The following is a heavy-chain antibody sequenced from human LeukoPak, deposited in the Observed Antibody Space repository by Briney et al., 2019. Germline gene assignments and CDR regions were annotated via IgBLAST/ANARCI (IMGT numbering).Heavy chain of an antibody. CDR1: GGSISSGGYS. Sequence: SQTLSLTCAVSGGSISSGGYSWSWIRQPPGKGLEWIGYIYHSGSTYYNPSLKSRVTISVDRSKNQFSLELSSVTAADTAVYYCARGRTGTSGFDPWGQGTLVTVSS. J-gene: IGHJ5*02. V-gene: IGHV4-30-2*01. CDR2: IYHSGST. D-gene: IGHD1-1*01. CDR3: ARGRTGTSGFDP.